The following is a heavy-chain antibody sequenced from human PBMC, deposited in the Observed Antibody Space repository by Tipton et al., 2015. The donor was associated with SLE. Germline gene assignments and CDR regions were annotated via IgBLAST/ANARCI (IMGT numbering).Heavy chain of an antibody. J-gene: IGHJ3*02. D-gene: IGHD2-2*01. CDR1: GFTFGNAW. V-gene: IGHV3-15*01. CDR3: TTRLVVVPAATGNAFDI. CDR2: IKSKTDGGTT. Sequence: SLRLSCAASGFTFGNAWMSWVRQAPGKGLEWVGRIKSKTDGGTTDYAAPVKGRFTISRDDSKNTLYLQMNSLKTEDTAVYYCTTRLVVVPAATGNAFDIWGQGTMVTVSS.